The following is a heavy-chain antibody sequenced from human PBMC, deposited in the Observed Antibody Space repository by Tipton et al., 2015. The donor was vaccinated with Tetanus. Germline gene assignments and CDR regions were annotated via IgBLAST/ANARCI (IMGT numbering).Heavy chain of an antibody. D-gene: IGHD2-15*01. V-gene: IGHV3-21*04. CDR2: ITSSSSYI. CDR3: AKDHGPEITSVAATRYYYYGMDV. CDR1: GFIFSSYT. J-gene: IGHJ6*02. Sequence: SLRLSCAASGFIFSSYTMNWVRQAPGKGLEWVSSITSSSSYIYYADSVKGRFTISRDNAKNSLYLQMSSLRAEDTAVYYCAKDHGPEITSVAATRYYYYGMDVWGQGTTVTVSS.